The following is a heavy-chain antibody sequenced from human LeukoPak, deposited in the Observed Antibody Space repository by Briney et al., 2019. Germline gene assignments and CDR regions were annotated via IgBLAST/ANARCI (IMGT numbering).Heavy chain of an antibody. D-gene: IGHD2-15*01. CDR1: GSSISSGGYS. V-gene: IGHV4-30-2*01. CDR3: ARDRLVVVAANYYYYYGMDV. J-gene: IGHJ6*02. Sequence: SQTLSLTCAVSGSSISSGGYSWSWIRQPPGKGLEWIGYIYHSGSTYYNPSLKSRVTISVDRSKNQFSLKLSSVTAADTAVYYCARDRLVVVAANYYYYYGMDVWGQGTTVTVSS. CDR2: IYHSGST.